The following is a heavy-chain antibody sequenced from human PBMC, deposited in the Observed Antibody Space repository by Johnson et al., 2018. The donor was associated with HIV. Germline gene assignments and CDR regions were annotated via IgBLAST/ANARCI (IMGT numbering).Heavy chain of an antibody. D-gene: IGHD6-13*01. CDR2: IYSDDMT. CDR3: ARETRSAAAGHGAFDV. V-gene: IGHV3-53*01. CDR1: GFTVSRNY. J-gene: IGHJ3*01. Sequence: VQLVESGGGLVQPGGSLRLSCAASGFTVSRNYMSWVRQAPGKGLEWVSVIYSDDMTYYADSVKGRFTISRVNSKNTLYLQMNSLRAEDTAVYYCARETRSAAAGHGAFDVWGQGTMVTVSS.